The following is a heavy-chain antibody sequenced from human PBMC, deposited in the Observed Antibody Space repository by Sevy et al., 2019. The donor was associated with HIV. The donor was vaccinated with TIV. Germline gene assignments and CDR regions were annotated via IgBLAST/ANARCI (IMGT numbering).Heavy chain of an antibody. D-gene: IGHD6-19*01. CDR1: GFTFSNYW. V-gene: IGHV3-74*01. J-gene: IGHJ4*02. Sequence: GGSLRLSCAVSGFTFSNYWMHWVRQAPGKGLLLVSRINPYGNSVTYAKSVRGRFTISRDNAKNTLYLQMSSLRADDTAIYYCARAPADYSTGWSADWGQGTLVTVSS. CDR3: ARAPADYSTGWSAD. CDR2: INPYGNSV.